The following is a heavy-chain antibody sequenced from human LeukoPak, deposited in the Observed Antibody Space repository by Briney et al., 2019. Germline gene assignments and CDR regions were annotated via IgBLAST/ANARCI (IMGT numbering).Heavy chain of an antibody. D-gene: IGHD3-22*01. CDR2: ISGSGGST. CDR1: GFTFSSYA. CDR3: AIHPYYDSSGYSYYFDY. Sequence: GGSLRLSCAASGFTFSSYAMSWVRQAPGKGLEWVSAISGSGGSTYYADSVKGRFTISRDNSKNTLYLQMNSLRAEDTAIYYCAIHPYYDSSGYSYYFDYWGQGTLVTVSS. J-gene: IGHJ4*02. V-gene: IGHV3-23*01.